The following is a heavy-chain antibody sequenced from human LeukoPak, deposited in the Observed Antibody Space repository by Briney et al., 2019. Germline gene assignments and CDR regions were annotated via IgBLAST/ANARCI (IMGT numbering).Heavy chain of an antibody. CDR1: GGTFSSYT. V-gene: IGHV1-69*02. D-gene: IGHD1-26*01. J-gene: IGHJ5*02. Sequence: SVKVSCKASGGTFSSYTISWVRQAPGQGLEWMGRIIPILGIANYAQKFQGRVTITADKSTSTAYMELSGLRSEDTAVYYCATLVGATTNWFDLWAREPWSPSPQ. CDR3: ATLVGATTNWFDL. CDR2: IIPILGIA.